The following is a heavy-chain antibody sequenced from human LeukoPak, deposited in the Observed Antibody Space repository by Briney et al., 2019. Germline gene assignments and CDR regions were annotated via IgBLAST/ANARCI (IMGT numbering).Heavy chain of an antibody. Sequence: PGGSLRLSCAASGFTFSSYEMNWVRQAPGKGLEWVPYISSSGSTIYYADSVKGRFTISRDNAKNSLYLQMNSLRAEDTAVYYCARSYGSGSYYNSNWFDPWGQGTLVTVSS. CDR2: ISSSGSTI. CDR1: GFTFSSYE. J-gene: IGHJ5*02. V-gene: IGHV3-48*03. CDR3: ARSYGSGSYYNSNWFDP. D-gene: IGHD3-10*01.